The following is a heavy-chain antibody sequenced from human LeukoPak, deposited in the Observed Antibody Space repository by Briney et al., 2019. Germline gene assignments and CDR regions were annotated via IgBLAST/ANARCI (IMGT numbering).Heavy chain of an antibody. J-gene: IGHJ4*02. CDR2: MNPNSGNT. Sequence: ASVTVSCKASGYTVTSCDINWVRQATGQGLEWMGWMNPNSGNTGYAQKFQGRVTMTRNTSISTAYMELSSLRSEDTAVYYCARNKMGDLDYWGQGTLVTVSS. V-gene: IGHV1-8*01. CDR3: ARNKMGDLDY. D-gene: IGHD2-21*01. CDR1: GYTVTSCD.